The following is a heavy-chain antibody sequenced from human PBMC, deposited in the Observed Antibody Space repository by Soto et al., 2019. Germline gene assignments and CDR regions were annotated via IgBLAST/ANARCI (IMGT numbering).Heavy chain of an antibody. V-gene: IGHV4-4*01. CDR3: AREIGTAGGNNYFDP. J-gene: IGHJ5*02. CDR2: VYHTGDT. D-gene: IGHD2-21*02. CDR1: GGTVASSHW. Sequence: QVQLQESGPRLVKPSGSLSLTCGVSGGTVASSHWWSWVRQSPGGGLEWIGNVYHTGDTNFNPSLQGRFTFSVDKSNNQFSLRLNSLTAADTAVYCCAREIGTAGGNNYFDPWGPGTLVTVSS.